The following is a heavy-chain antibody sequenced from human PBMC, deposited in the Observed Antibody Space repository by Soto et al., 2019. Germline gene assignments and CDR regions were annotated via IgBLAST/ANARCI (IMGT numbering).Heavy chain of an antibody. CDR3: ARGFSSSWFPNFDY. CDR1: GGSISSYY. CDR2: IYYSGST. V-gene: IGHV4-59*01. D-gene: IGHD6-13*01. Sequence: SETLSLTCTVSGGSISSYYWSWIRQPPGKGLEWIGYIYYSGSTNYNPSLKSRVTISVDTSKNQFSLKLSSVTAADTAVYYCARGFSSSWFPNFDYWGQGTLVTVSS. J-gene: IGHJ4*02.